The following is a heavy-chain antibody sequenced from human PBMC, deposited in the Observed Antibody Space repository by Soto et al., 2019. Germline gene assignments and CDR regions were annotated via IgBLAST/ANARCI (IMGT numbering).Heavy chain of an antibody. CDR1: GGSISSGGYS. D-gene: IGHD3-9*01. J-gene: IGHJ4*02. CDR3: ARGAPVDR. Sequence: QLQLQESGSGLVKPSQTLSLTCAVSGGSISSGGYSWSWIRQPPGKGLEWIGYIYHSGSTYYNPSLKSRVTMSVDRSTNQASLTLSSVTAADTAVYYWARGAPVDRWSQGTLVTVSS. V-gene: IGHV4-30-2*01. CDR2: IYHSGST.